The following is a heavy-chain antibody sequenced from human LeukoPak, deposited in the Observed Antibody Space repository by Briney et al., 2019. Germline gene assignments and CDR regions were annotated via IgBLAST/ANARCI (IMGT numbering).Heavy chain of an antibody. V-gene: IGHV4-34*01. CDR3: ARGPLMITFGGVKWNWFDP. Sequence: SETLSLTCDVYGGSFSGYYWSWIRQPPGKGLEWIGEINHSGSTNYNPSLESRVTISVDTSKNQFSLKLRSVTAADTAVYYCARGPLMITFGGVKWNWFDPWGQGTLVTVSS. J-gene: IGHJ5*02. CDR2: INHSGST. CDR1: GGSFSGYY. D-gene: IGHD3-16*01.